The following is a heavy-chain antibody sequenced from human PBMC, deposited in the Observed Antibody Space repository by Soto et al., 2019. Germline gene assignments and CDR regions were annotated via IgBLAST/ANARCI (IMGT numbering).Heavy chain of an antibody. J-gene: IGHJ6*02. CDR1: GYTFTGYY. Sequence: GASVKVSCKASGYTFTGYYMHWVRQAPGQGLEWMGWINPNSGGTNYAQKFQGRVTMTRDTSISTAYMELSRLRSDDTAVYYCAAAGGPYYDFWSGYRGYYYGMDVWGQGTTVTVSS. CDR2: INPNSGGT. CDR3: AAAGGPYYDFWSGYRGYYYGMDV. D-gene: IGHD3-3*01. V-gene: IGHV1-2*02.